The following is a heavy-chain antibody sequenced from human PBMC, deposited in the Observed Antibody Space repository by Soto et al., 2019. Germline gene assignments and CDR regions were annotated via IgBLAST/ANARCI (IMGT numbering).Heavy chain of an antibody. CDR1: GYTFSSYD. D-gene: IGHD2-2*01. CDR2: MNPNSGNT. Sequence: ASVKVSCKASGYTFSSYDINWVRQATGQGLEWMGWMNPNSGNTGYAQKFQGRVTMTRNTSISTAYMELSSLRSEDTAVYYCARGHCSSTSCYSYYHYYYMDVWGKGTTVTVSS. CDR3: ARGHCSSTSCYSYYHYYYMDV. V-gene: IGHV1-8*01. J-gene: IGHJ6*03.